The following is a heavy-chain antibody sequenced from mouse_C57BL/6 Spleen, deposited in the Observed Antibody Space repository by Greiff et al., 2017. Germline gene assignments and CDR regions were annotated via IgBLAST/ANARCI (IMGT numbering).Heavy chain of an antibody. Sequence: QVQLQQSGAELVKPGASVKMSCKASGYTFTTYPIEWMKQNHGKSLEWIGNFHPYNDDTKYNEKFKGKATLTVEKSSSTVYFELSRLTSDDSAVYYCARGEYDYDDEGYAMDYWGQGTSVTVSS. J-gene: IGHJ4*01. CDR1: GYTFTTYP. V-gene: IGHV1-47*01. CDR2: FHPYNDDT. D-gene: IGHD2-4*01. CDR3: ARGEYDYDDEGYAMDY.